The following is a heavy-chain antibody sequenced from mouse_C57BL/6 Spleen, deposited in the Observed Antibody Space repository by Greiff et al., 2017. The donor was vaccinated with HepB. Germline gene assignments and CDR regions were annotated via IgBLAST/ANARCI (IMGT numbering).Heavy chain of an antibody. V-gene: IGHV1-18*01. CDR2: INPNNGGT. J-gene: IGHJ4*01. D-gene: IGHD1-1*01. CDR3: ARSGDYYGSSYHYAMDY. Sequence: VQLQQSGPELVKPGASVKIPCKASGYTFTDYNMDWVKQSHGKSLEWIGDINPNNGGTIYNQKFKGKATLTVDKSSSTAYMELRSLTSEDTAVYYCARSGDYYGSSYHYAMDYWGQGTSVTVSS. CDR1: GYTFTDYN.